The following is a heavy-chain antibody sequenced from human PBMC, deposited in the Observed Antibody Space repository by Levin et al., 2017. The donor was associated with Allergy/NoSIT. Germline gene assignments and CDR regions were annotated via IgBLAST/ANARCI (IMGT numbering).Heavy chain of an antibody. J-gene: IGHJ6*04. CDR2: ISSSSDYK. CDR3: AREYYYQFDV. V-gene: IGHV3-11*06. Sequence: PGGSLRLSCAATGFPFGPYWMSWIRQAPGKGLEWVSTISSSSDYKGYADSVKGRFTISRDNGKNSLYLQMNSLRAEDTAVYYCAREYYYQFDVWGKGTTVTVSS. CDR1: GFPFGPYW. D-gene: IGHD3-22*01.